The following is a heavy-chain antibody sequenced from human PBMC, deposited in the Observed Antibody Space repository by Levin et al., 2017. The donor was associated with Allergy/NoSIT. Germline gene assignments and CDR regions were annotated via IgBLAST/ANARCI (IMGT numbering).Heavy chain of an antibody. CDR1: GFTFSSYA. J-gene: IGHJ2*01. CDR2: ISGSGGST. Sequence: GGSLRLSCAASGFTFSSYAMSWVRQAPGKGLEWVSAISGSGGSTYYADSVKGRFTISRDNSKNTLYLQMNSLRAEDTAVYYCAKDKEQWLAEGWYFDLWGRGTLVTVSS. D-gene: IGHD6-19*01. V-gene: IGHV3-23*01. CDR3: AKDKEQWLAEGWYFDL.